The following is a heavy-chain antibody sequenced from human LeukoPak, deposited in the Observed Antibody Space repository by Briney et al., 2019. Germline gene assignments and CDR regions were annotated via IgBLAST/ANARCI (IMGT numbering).Heavy chain of an antibody. CDR3: ARESIAKDY. V-gene: IGHV3-21*01. D-gene: IGHD6-6*01. J-gene: IGHJ4*02. CDR1: GFTFNIYT. Sequence: GGSLRLSCAASGFTFNIYTMNWVRQAPGKGLEWVSSISSGSTYKYYADSVKGRFTISRDNAKNSLYLQMNSLRAEDTAVYYCARESIAKDYWGQGTLVTVSS. CDR2: ISSGSTYK.